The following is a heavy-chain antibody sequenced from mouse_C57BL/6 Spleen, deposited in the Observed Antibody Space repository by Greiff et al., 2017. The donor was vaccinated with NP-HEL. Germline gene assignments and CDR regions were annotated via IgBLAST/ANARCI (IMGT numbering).Heavy chain of an antibody. Sequence: VQLQQSGAELVKPGASVKLSCKASGYTFTSYWMHWVKQRPGRGLEWIGRIDPNSGGTKYNEKFKSKATLTVDKPSSTAYMQLSSLTSEDSAVYYCAKGFTTVVATPTGFDYWGQSTTLTVSS. J-gene: IGHJ2*01. CDR3: AKGFTTVVATPTGFDY. CDR1: GYTFTSYW. CDR2: IDPNSGGT. D-gene: IGHD1-1*01. V-gene: IGHV1-72*01.